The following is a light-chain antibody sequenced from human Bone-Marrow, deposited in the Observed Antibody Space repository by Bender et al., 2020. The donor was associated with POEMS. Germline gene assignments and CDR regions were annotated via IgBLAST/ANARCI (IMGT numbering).Light chain of an antibody. CDR3: CSYARGGTSVV. CDR2: INN. Sequence: QSVLTQPPSASGTPGQRVTISCSGSSSNIGTNPVNWYQQLPGTAPKLLIYINNQRPSGVPDRFSGSKSGTSASLAISGLQSEDEADYYCCSYARGGTSVVFGGGTSLTVL. V-gene: IGLV1-44*01. J-gene: IGLJ2*01. CDR1: SSNIGTNP.